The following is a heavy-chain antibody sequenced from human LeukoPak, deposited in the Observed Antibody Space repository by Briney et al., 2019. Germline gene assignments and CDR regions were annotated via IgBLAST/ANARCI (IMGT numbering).Heavy chain of an antibody. J-gene: IGHJ4*02. D-gene: IGHD3-22*01. Sequence: PGRSLRLSCAASGFTFSSYAMHWVRQAPGKGLGWVAVISYDGSNKYYADSVKGRFTISRDSAKNTLYLQMNSLRAEDTAVYYCAREVGDYYDSSGSFGYWGQGTLVTVPS. CDR2: ISYDGSNK. V-gene: IGHV3-30-3*01. CDR1: GFTFSSYA. CDR3: AREVGDYYDSSGSFGY.